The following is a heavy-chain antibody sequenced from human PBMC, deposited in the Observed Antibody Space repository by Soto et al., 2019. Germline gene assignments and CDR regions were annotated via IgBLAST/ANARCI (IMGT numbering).Heavy chain of an antibody. V-gene: IGHV4-34*01. Sequence: PSETLSLTCAVYGGSFSGYYWSWIRQPPGKGLEWIGEVNHSGSTNYNPSLKSRVTISVDTSKNQFSLKLSPVTAADTAVYYCARGRRGGYWFDPWGQGTLVTVSS. CDR3: ARGRRGGYWFDP. J-gene: IGHJ5*02. CDR2: VNHSGST. D-gene: IGHD5-12*01. CDR1: GGSFSGYY.